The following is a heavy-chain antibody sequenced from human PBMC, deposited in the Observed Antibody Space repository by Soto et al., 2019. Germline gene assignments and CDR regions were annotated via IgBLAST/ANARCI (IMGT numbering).Heavy chain of an antibody. CDR1: DGSISSYY. CDR3: AKSRDGYNLNAIDD. CDR2: PFYTGST. J-gene: IGHJ4*02. D-gene: IGHD5-12*01. Sequence: QVQRQVSGPGLVKPSATLSLTCTVSDGSISSYYWSWIRQPPGKGLDWLGHPFYTGSTNHNPSLKSRVTISLDMSTNQFSLRLSSVTAADTATYYCAKSRDGYNLNAIDDWGQGFLVTVSS. V-gene: IGHV4-59*01.